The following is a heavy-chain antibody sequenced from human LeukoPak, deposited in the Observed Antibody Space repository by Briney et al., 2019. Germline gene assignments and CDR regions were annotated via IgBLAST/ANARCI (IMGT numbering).Heavy chain of an antibody. CDR1: GYTLTSYY. CDR3: ARVGSTVKVVDY. V-gene: IGHV1-46*03. CDR2: IIPSGCTT. D-gene: IGHD4-11*01. J-gene: IGHJ4*02. Sequence: ASVKVSCKASGYTLTSYYMHWVRQAPGQGVERMGIIIPSGCTTTYSQNFQGRVTMTRDTSTSTVYMELSSLRSEDTAVYYCARVGSTVKVVDYWGQGTLVTVSS.